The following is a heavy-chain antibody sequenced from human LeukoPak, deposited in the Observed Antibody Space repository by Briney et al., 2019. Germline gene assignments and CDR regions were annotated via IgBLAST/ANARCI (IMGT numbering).Heavy chain of an antibody. J-gene: IGHJ4*02. D-gene: IGHD5-18*01. CDR1: GFTFSSYG. CDR2: IRYDGSNK. CDR3: AKDRAYSYGSECDY. Sequence: GGSLRLSXAASGFTFSSYGMHWVRQAPGKGLEWVAFIRYDGSNKYYADSVKGRFTISRDNSKNTLYLQMNSLRAEDTAVYYCAKDRAYSYGSECDYWGQGTLVTVSS. V-gene: IGHV3-30*02.